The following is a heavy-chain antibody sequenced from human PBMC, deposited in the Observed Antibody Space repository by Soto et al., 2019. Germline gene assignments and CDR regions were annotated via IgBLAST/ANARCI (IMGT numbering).Heavy chain of an antibody. V-gene: IGHV3-9*01. J-gene: IGHJ5*02. Sequence: GGSLRLSCAVSGFTFDDYAMHWVRQAPGKGLEWVSGISWNSGSIGYADSVKGRFTISRDNAKNSLYLQMNSLRAEDTALYYCAKDMGQWLVMNWFDPWGQGTLVTVSS. CDR1: GFTFDDYA. D-gene: IGHD6-19*01. CDR2: ISWNSGSI. CDR3: AKDMGQWLVMNWFDP.